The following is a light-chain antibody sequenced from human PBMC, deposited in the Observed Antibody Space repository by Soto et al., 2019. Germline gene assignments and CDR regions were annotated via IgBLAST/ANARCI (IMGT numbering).Light chain of an antibody. CDR1: QSISSY. V-gene: IGKV1-39*01. Sequence: DIQMTQSPSSLSASVGDRVTITCRASQSISSYLNWYQQKPGKAPKLLIYAASSLQSGVPSRFSGSGSVTDFTLTISSLQPEDFATYYCQQSYSNPQTFGQGTKVEIK. CDR3: QQSYSNPQT. CDR2: AAS. J-gene: IGKJ1*01.